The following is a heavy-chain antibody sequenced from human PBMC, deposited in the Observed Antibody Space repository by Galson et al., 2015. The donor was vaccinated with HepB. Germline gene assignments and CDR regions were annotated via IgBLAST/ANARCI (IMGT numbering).Heavy chain of an antibody. CDR2: ISGTGDSA. CDR3: ASGGNSLGDY. Sequence: LRLSCAASGFTFTTYAMTWVRQAPGKGLEWVSTISGTGDSAYYADSVKGRFTISRDNSNDMYLEMSSLRADDTAVYYCASGGNSLGDYWGQGTLVTVSS. J-gene: IGHJ4*02. CDR1: GFTFTTYA. D-gene: IGHD4-23*01. V-gene: IGHV3-23*01.